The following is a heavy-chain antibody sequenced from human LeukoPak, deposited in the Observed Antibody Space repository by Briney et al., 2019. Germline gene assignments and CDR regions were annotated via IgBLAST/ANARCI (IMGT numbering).Heavy chain of an antibody. CDR3: ARDREAVMTLDY. CDR1: GFTFSSYA. CDR2: ISYDGSNK. Sequence: GRSLRLSCAASGFTFSSYAMHWVRQAPGKGLEWVAVISYDGSNKYYADSVKGRFTISRDNSKNTLYLQMNSLRAEDTAVYYCARDREAVMTLDYWGQGTLVTVSS. J-gene: IGHJ4*02. V-gene: IGHV3-30-3*01. D-gene: IGHD4-11*01.